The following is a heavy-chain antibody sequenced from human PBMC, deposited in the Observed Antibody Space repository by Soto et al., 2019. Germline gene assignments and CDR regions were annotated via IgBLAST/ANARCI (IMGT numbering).Heavy chain of an antibody. CDR1: GDSIRSSSD. CDR2: IYSTGNT. CDR3: RRSSRYSTDV. Sequence: PSKTLSLTGTVSGDSIRSSSDWCWIRQPPVKGLEWIGSIYSTGNTSCNPSLNSQVTISVDTSKNQFSLNVISVTAAYTAVYYCRRSSRYSTDVWGQGTTVTVSS. D-gene: IGHD6-13*01. J-gene: IGHJ6*02. V-gene: IGHV4-39*01.